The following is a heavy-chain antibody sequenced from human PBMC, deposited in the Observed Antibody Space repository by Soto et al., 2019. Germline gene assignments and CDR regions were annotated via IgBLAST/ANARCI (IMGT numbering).Heavy chain of an antibody. D-gene: IGHD1-26*01. CDR1: GFTFSGRD. CDR3: ARGVGATLRNSKSDD. Sequence: GGSLRLSCAASGFTFSGRDMNWVRQAPGRGLEWVASITSVSGWIYYAGSVRGRFTISRDNAKNSLYLQMNSLRAEDTAVYYCARGVGATLRNSKSDDWGQGTLVTVSS. J-gene: IGHJ4*02. V-gene: IGHV3-21*01. CDR2: ITSVSGWI.